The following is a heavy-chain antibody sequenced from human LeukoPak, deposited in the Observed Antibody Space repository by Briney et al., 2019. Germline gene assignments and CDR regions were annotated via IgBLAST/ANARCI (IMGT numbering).Heavy chain of an antibody. Sequence: PSETLSLTCTVAGGSISSYYWSWIRQPPGKGLEWIGYIYYSGSTNYNPSLKSRVAISVETSKNQFSLKLSSVAAADTAVYSCASLVGATFDIWGQGTMVTVSS. CDR3: ASLVGATFDI. CDR2: IYYSGST. J-gene: IGHJ3*02. V-gene: IGHV4-59*12. D-gene: IGHD1-26*01. CDR1: GGSISSYY.